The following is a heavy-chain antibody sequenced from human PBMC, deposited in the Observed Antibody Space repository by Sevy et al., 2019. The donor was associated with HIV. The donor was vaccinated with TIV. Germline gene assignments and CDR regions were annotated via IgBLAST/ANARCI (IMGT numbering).Heavy chain of an antibody. V-gene: IGHV1-69*01. CDR1: GGTFSSYA. CDR2: IIPIFGTV. Sequence: KASGGTFSSYAISWVRQVPGQGLEWMGGIIPIFGTVNYAQKFQGRVTITADESTSTAYMELSGLGSEDTAVYYCARRMRSVVVAGCAYDAFDVWGQGTMFTVSS. CDR3: ARRMRSVVVAGCAYDAFDV. D-gene: IGHD2-15*01. J-gene: IGHJ3*01.